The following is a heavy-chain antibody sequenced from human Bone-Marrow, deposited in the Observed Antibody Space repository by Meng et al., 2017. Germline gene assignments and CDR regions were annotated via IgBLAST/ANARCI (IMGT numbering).Heavy chain of an antibody. Sequence: EVQLVESGGGLVQPGGYLRLSCAASGFTVSSKYMSWVRQAQGKGLEWVSVLYGGGSTYYADSVKGRLTISRDNSKNTLYLQMNSLRAEDTAVYYCARGIVVVSGSVFHAFDIWGQGTMVTVSS. CDR1: GFTVSSKY. CDR3: ARGIVVVSGSVFHAFDI. D-gene: IGHD2-2*01. J-gene: IGHJ3*02. CDR2: LYGGGST. V-gene: IGHV3-66*01.